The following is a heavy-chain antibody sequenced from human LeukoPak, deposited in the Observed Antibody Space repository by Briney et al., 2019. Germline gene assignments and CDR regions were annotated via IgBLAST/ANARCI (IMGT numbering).Heavy chain of an antibody. CDR2: IYHSGST. CDR3: AKDRYCSGGSCYSGREGYYYYGMDV. D-gene: IGHD2-15*01. CDR1: GGSISSGGYS. Sequence: SETLSLTCAVSGGSISSGGYSWSWIRQPPGKGLEWIGYIYHSGSTYYDPSLKSRVTISVDRSKNQFSLKLSSVTAADTAVYYCAKDRYCSGGSCYSGREGYYYYGMDVWGQGTTVTVSS. V-gene: IGHV4-30-2*01. J-gene: IGHJ6*02.